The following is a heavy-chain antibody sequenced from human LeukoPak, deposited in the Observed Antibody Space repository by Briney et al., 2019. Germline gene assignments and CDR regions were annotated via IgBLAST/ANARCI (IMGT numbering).Heavy chain of an antibody. J-gene: IGHJ4*02. Sequence: GGSLRLSCAASGFTFSDYYMSWIRQAPGKGLEWVSYISSSGSTIYYADSVKGRFTISRDNAKNSLYLQMNSLKTEDTAVYYCTTLTEGIAVAGGVFSKSSRWGRDNDYWGQGTLVTVSS. V-gene: IGHV3-11*01. CDR2: ISSSGSTI. CDR1: GFTFSDYY. CDR3: TTLTEGIAVAGGVFSKSSRWGRDNDY. D-gene: IGHD6-19*01.